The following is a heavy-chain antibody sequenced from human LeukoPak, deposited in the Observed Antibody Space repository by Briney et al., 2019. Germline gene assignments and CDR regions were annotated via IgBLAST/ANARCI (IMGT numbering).Heavy chain of an antibody. D-gene: IGHD5-24*01. J-gene: IGHJ4*02. V-gene: IGHV3-33*01. CDR1: GFTFSTYG. CDR2: IWYDGSDK. Sequence: GRSLRLSCAASGFTFSTYGMHWVRQAPGKGLEWVAVIWYDGSDKYYADSVKGRFTISRDNSKNTPYLQMNSLRAEDTAVYYCARDSIRDGYNSDYFDYWGQGTLVTVSS. CDR3: ARDSIRDGYNSDYFDY.